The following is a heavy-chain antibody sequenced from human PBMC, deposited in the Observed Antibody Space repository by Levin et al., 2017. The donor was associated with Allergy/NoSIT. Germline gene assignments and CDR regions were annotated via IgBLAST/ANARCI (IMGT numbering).Heavy chain of an antibody. J-gene: IGHJ4*02. CDR2: IDSNGRST. CDR1: GFSFSSST. Sequence: GESLKISCSASGFSFSSSTMHWVRQAPGQGLEHVSAIDSNGRSTDYAGSVKSRFTVSRDHSKTKLHLQMNSLTKEDTSMYYCVKSTMFLGGIFDHWGQGTAVTVSS. V-gene: IGHV3-64D*06. CDR3: VKSTMFLGGIFDH. D-gene: IGHD3-10*02.